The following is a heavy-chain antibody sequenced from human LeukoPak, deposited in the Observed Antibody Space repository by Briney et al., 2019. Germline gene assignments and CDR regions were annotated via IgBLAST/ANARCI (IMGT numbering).Heavy chain of an antibody. CDR3: AKDGSSSPYYFDY. CDR1: GFTFSNYA. J-gene: IGHJ4*02. V-gene: IGHV3-23*01. CDR2: ISAGGGAT. D-gene: IGHD6-6*01. Sequence: LPGGSLRLSCAASGFTFSNYAMSWVRQAPGKGLEWVSAISAGGGATYYADSVKGRFTISRDNSKNTLFLQMNSLTAEDTAVYYCAKDGSSSPYYFDYWGQGTLVTVSS.